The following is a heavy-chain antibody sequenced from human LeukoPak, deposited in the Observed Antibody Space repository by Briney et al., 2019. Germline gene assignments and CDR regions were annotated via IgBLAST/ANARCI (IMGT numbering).Heavy chain of an antibody. D-gene: IGHD6-13*01. CDR3: ARGDIAATGTPFDN. V-gene: IGHV4-39*01. Sequence: SETLSLTCTVSGGSISSSSYYWGWIRQPPGKGLEWIGSIYYSGSTYYNPSLKSRVTISVDTSKNQFSLKLSSVTAADTAVYYCARGDIAATGTPFDNWGQGTLVTVSS. J-gene: IGHJ4*02. CDR1: GGSISSSSYY. CDR2: IYYSGST.